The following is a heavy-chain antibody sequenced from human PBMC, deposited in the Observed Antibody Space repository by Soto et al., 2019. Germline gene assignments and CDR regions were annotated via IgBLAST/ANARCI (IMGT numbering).Heavy chain of an antibody. Sequence: VKVSCKASGYTFTSYGISWVRQAPGQGLEWMGWISAYNGNTNYAQKLQGRVTMTTDTSTSTAYMELRSLRSDDTAVYYCAREYCSGGSCLNAFYIWGQGTMVTVS. CDR2: ISAYNGNT. CDR3: AREYCSGGSCLNAFYI. V-gene: IGHV1-18*01. CDR1: GYTFTSYG. D-gene: IGHD2-15*01. J-gene: IGHJ3*02.